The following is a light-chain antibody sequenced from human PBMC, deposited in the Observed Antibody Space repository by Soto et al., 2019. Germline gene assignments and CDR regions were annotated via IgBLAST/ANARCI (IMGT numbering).Light chain of an antibody. CDR1: QSISSR. V-gene: IGKV1-5*03. J-gene: IGKJ1*01. CDR2: KGS. Sequence: DIQMTQSPSTLSASVGDRVTITCRASQSISSRLAWYQQKPGKAPKLLIFKGSSLESGVPSRFRGSGFGTEFTLTLSSLQPDDFATYYCQQYNNYPWTFGQGTKVEIK. CDR3: QQYNNYPWT.